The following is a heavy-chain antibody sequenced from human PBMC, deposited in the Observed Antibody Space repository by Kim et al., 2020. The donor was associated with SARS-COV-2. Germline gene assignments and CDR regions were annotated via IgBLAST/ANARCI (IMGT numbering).Heavy chain of an antibody. V-gene: IGHV3-48*03. J-gene: IGHJ4*02. CDR2: ISSSGSTI. CDR1: GFTFSSYE. CDR3: AGEDYYDSSCYEETDY. D-gene: IGHD3-22*01. Sequence: GGSLRLSCAASGFTFSSYEMNWVRQAPGKGLEWVSYISSSGSTIYYADSVKGRFTISRDNAKNSLYLQMNSLRAEDTAVYYCAGEDYYDSSCYEETDYWGQGTLVTVSS.